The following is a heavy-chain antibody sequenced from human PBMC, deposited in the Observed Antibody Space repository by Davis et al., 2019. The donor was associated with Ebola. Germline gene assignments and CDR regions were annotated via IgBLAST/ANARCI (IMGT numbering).Heavy chain of an antibody. V-gene: IGHV4-4*07. D-gene: IGHD6-13*01. CDR3: ARGRGSSWPYYYYYMDV. Sequence: PSETLSLTCTVSGGSISSYYWSWIRQPAGKGLEWIGRIYTSGSTNYNPSLKSRVTMSVDTSKNQFSLKLSSVTAADTAVYYCARGRGSSWPYYYYYMDVWGKGTTVTVSS. CDR2: IYTSGST. CDR1: GGSISSYY. J-gene: IGHJ6*03.